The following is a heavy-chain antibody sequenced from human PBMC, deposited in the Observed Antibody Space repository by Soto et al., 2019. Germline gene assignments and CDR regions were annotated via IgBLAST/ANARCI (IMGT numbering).Heavy chain of an antibody. V-gene: IGHV6-1*01. D-gene: IGHD6-13*01. CDR1: GDSVSSNSAA. J-gene: IGHJ6*02. Sequence: SQTLSLTCAISGDSVSSNSAAWNWIRQSPSRGLEWLGRTYYRSKWYNDYAVSVQSRITINPETSKNQFSLQLKSVTPEDTAVYYCARWYSSSKGDYYDYGMDVWGQGTTVTVSS. CDR3: ARWYSSSKGDYYDYGMDV. CDR2: TYYRSKWYN.